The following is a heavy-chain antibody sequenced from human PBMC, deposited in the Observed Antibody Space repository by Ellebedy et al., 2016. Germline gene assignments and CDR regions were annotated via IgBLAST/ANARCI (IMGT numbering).Heavy chain of an antibody. D-gene: IGHD6-19*01. CDR3: ARSVEGHFDY. Sequence: GESLKISCAASGFSFSPYSMNWVRQAPGKGLQWVSYITGPSSKIYYADSVKGRFTISRDNSQNSLFLQMSSLTTEDTAVYYCARSVEGHFDYWGQGTLVTVSA. CDR2: ITGPSSKI. V-gene: IGHV3-48*04. CDR1: GFSFSPYS. J-gene: IGHJ4*02.